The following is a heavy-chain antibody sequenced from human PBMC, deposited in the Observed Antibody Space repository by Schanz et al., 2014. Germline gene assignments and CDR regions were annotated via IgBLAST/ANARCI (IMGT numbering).Heavy chain of an antibody. CDR3: AKVAPAATYLDS. CDR1: GFTFSDYY. J-gene: IGHJ4*02. D-gene: IGHD2-2*01. V-gene: IGHV3-11*01. Sequence: QMQLVDSGGGLVKPGGSLRLSCAASGFTFSDYYMTWIRQAPGKGLEWVSDISDSGDSTHYADSVKGRFTISRDNAKNSLFLQMNSLSAEDTAVYYCAKVAPAATYLDSWGLGTLVTVSS. CDR2: ISDSGDST.